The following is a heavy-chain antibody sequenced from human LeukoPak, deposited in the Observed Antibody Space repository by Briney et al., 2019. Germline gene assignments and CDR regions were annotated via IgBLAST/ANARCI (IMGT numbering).Heavy chain of an antibody. V-gene: IGHV3-15*01. CDR3: TTGVRYFALDV. Sequence: GGSLRLSCAASGFTFSNAWMSWVRQAPGKGLEWVGRIKSKADGGTTDYAAPVKGRFTISRDDSKNTLYLQMNSLKAEDTAVYYCTTGVRYFALDVWGQGTTVTVSS. D-gene: IGHD3-9*01. CDR2: IKSKADGGTT. CDR1: GFTFSNAW. J-gene: IGHJ6*02.